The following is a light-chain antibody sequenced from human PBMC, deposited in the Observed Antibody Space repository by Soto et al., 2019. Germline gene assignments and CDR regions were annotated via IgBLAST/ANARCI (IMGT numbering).Light chain of an antibody. CDR3: SSYTSSSTRV. Sequence: QSALTQPASVSGSPGQSITISCTGTGSDVGGYNYVSWYQQHPGKAPKLMIYDVSNRPSGGSNRFSGSKSGNTASLTISGLQAEDEADYYCSSYTSSSTRVSGGGTKLTVL. J-gene: IGLJ2*01. CDR2: DVS. V-gene: IGLV2-14*03. CDR1: GSDVGGYNY.